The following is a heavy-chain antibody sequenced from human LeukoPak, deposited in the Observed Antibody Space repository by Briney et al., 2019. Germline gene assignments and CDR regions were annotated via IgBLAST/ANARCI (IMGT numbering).Heavy chain of an antibody. J-gene: IGHJ3*02. D-gene: IGHD2-15*01. CDR2: ISYDGSNK. CDR3: AKSRFDGGGSGLDAFDI. CDR1: GFSFSSYG. Sequence: PGGSLRLSCAASGFSFSSYGMHGVRQAPGKGLEWVALISYDGSNKYYADSVKGRFTISRDNSKNTLYLQMNSLRAEDTAVYHCAKSRFDGGGSGLDAFDIWGQGTMVTVSS. V-gene: IGHV3-30*18.